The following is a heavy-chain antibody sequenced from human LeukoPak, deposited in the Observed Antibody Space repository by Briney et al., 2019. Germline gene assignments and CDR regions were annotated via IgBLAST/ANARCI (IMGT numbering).Heavy chain of an antibody. J-gene: IGHJ4*02. CDR3: ARNYPDGGGGRYFDWLPVF. D-gene: IGHD3-9*01. V-gene: IGHV3-30-3*01. Sequence: GRSLRLSCAASGFTFSSYAMHWVRQAPGKGLEWVAVISYDGSNKYYADSVKGRFTISRDNAKNSLYLQMNSLRVEDTALYYCARNYPDGGGGRYFDWLPVFWGQGTLVTVSS. CDR1: GFTFSSYA. CDR2: ISYDGSNK.